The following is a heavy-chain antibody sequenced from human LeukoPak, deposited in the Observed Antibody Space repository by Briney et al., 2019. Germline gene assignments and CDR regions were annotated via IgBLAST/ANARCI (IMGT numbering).Heavy chain of an antibody. D-gene: IGHD2-15*01. CDR3: AKDQTQYCSDVSCYSGGTHLTFDY. V-gene: IGHV3-23*01. Sequence: GGSLLLSCAASGVTFSSYAMSWGRPAPGKGLEWVSSISGSGGSSYYADSVKGRFTISRDNSRNTLYLVMNSLRAEDTAVYYCAKDQTQYCSDVSCYSGGTHLTFDYWGQGTLVTVSS. CDR1: GVTFSSYA. J-gene: IGHJ4*02. CDR2: ISGSGGSS.